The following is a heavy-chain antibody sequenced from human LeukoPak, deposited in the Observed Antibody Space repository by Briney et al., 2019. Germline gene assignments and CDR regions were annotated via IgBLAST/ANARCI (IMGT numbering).Heavy chain of an antibody. CDR2: IYYSGST. V-gene: IGHV4-59*08. D-gene: IGHD3-3*01. Sequence: KTSETLSLTCTVSGGPFSSYYWSWIRHPPGKGLEWIGYIYYSGSTNYNPSLKSRVTISVDTSKNQFSLKLSSVTAADTAVYYCARHYEAAPFDYWGQGTLVTVSS. CDR3: ARHYEAAPFDY. CDR1: GGPFSSYY. J-gene: IGHJ4*02.